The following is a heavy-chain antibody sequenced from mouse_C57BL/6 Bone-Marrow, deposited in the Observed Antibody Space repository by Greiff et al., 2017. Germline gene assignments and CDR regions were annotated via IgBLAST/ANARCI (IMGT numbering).Heavy chain of an antibody. V-gene: IGHV1-52*01. CDR1: GYTFTSYW. Sequence: QVQLQQPGAELVRPGSSVKLSCKASGYTFTSYWMHWVKQRPIQGLEWIGNIDPSDSETHYTQKFKDKATLTVDKSSSTAYMQLSSLTSEDSAVYYCARWGRLRHYAMDYWGQGTSVTVSS. J-gene: IGHJ4*01. CDR2: IDPSDSET. D-gene: IGHD2-4*01. CDR3: ARWGRLRHYAMDY.